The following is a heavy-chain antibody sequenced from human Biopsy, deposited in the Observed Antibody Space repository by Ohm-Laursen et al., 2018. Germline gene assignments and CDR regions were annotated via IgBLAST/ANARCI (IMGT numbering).Heavy chain of an antibody. J-gene: IGHJ4*02. CDR1: GYSIIPSGPEN. V-gene: IGHV4-61*01. D-gene: IGHD2/OR15-2a*01. CDR2: IYSGGNT. CDR3: ARGMRTTGWPYFDY. Sequence: SETLSLTCTLSGYSIIPSGPENWSWIRQPPGQGLQYIGFIYSGGNTNYNPSLRSRVTMSVDTSKNQFSLRLNSVTAADTAAYYCARGMRTTGWPYFDYWGQGILVTVSS.